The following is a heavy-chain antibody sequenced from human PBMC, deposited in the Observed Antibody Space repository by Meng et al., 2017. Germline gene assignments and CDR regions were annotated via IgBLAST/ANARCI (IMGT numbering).Heavy chain of an antibody. CDR1: GGSFSGYY. CDR2: INHSGST. CDR3: ASSGYSYGYRFDY. Sequence: QVQLQQLGAGLLKPSETLSLPCAVYGGSFSGYYWSWIRQPPGKGLEWIGEINHSGSTNYNPSLKSRVTISVDTSKNQFSLKLSSVTAADTAVYYCASSGYSYGYRFDYWGQGTLVTVSS. J-gene: IGHJ4*02. V-gene: IGHV4-34*01. D-gene: IGHD5-18*01.